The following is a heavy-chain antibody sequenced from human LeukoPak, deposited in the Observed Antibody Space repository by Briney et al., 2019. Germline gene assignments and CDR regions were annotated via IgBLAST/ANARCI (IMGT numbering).Heavy chain of an antibody. D-gene: IGHD3-16*02. CDR1: GGSIGSSSYY. Sequence: PSETLSLTCTVSGGSIGSSSYYWGWIRQPPGKGLEWIGSIYYSGSTYYNPSLKSRVTISVDTSKNQFSLKLSSVTAADTAVYYCARHNYDYVWGSYREYYFDYWGQGTLVIVSS. V-gene: IGHV4-39*01. CDR3: ARHNYDYVWGSYREYYFDY. CDR2: IYYSGST. J-gene: IGHJ4*02.